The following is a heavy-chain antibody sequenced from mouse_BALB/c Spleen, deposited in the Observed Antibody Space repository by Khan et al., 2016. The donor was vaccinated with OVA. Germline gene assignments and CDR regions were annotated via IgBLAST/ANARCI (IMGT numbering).Heavy chain of an antibody. CDR3: ARAYCGNYREAMDF. D-gene: IGHD2-10*01. J-gene: IGHJ4*01. CDR2: IWGDGST. V-gene: IGHV2-6-7*01. Sequence: VQLQESGPGLVAPSQSLSITCTVSGFSLTGYGVNWVRQPPGKGLEWLGMIWGDGSTDSNSALKSRLSISKDNSKSQVFLKMNSLQTDDTAMYYCARAYCGNYREAMDFWGQGTSVTVSS. CDR1: GFSLTGYG.